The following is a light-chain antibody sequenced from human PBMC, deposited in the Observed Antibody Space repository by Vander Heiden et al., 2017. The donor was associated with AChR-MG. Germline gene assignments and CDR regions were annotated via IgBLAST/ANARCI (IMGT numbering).Light chain of an antibody. CDR1: SSDIGRYSY. V-gene: IGLV2-14*03. CDR3: SSFTTISTYV. J-gene: IGLJ1*01. CDR2: DVS. Sequence: QSALTQPASVSGSPGQSITISCTGTSSDIGRYSYVSWYQQHPGKIPKLRIYDVSNRPSGISNRFAGSKSGNTASLTISGLQAEDEATDYCSSFTTISTYVLGTGTKV.